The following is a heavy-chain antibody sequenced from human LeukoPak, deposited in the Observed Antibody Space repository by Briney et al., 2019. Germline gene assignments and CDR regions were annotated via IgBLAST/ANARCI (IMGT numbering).Heavy chain of an antibody. V-gene: IGHV4-30-2*01. CDR1: GGSIISGGYY. J-gene: IGHJ4*02. Sequence: SETLSLTCTVSGGSIISGGYYWSWIRQPPGKGLEWIGYIYHTGITYNNPSLKSRVTISVDRSKNQFSLELTSVAAADTAVYYCAKDNSYSGSVYWGQGTLVTVSS. CDR2: IYHTGIT. CDR3: AKDNSYSGSVY. D-gene: IGHD1-26*01.